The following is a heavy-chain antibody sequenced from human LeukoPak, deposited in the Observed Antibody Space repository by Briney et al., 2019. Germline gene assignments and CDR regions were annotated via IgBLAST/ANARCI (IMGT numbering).Heavy chain of an antibody. D-gene: IGHD3-10*01. Sequence: PGGSLRLSCAASGFSFSNYTMNWVRQAPGKALQWVSFISSSGTFAHYADSVKGRFTISRDNAKNSLYLQMSGLRVEDTAVYYCARDRGGPTDYWGQGTLVTVSS. CDR3: ARDRGGPTDY. CDR1: GFSFSNYT. V-gene: IGHV3-21*01. J-gene: IGHJ4*02. CDR2: ISSSGTFA.